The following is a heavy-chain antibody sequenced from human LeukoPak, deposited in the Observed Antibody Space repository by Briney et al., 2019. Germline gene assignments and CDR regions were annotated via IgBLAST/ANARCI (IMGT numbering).Heavy chain of an antibody. V-gene: IGHV3-21*01. CDR2: ISSSSSYI. Sequence: IPGGSLRLSCAASGFTFSSYSMNWVRQAPGKGLEWVSSISSSSSYIYYADSVKGRFTISRDNAKNSLYLQMNSLRAEDTAVYYCARDGLGPEWLLNYFDYWGQGTLVTVSS. CDR1: GFTFSSYS. D-gene: IGHD3-3*01. J-gene: IGHJ4*02. CDR3: ARDGLGPEWLLNYFDY.